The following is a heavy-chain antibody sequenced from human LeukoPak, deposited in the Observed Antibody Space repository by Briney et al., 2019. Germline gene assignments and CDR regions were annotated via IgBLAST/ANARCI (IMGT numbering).Heavy chain of an antibody. V-gene: IGHV4-59*01. J-gene: IGHJ6*04. D-gene: IGHD6-19*01. CDR3: ARADAVAGTEGDYYYYGMDV. Sequence: PSETLSLTCTVSGGSISSYYWSWIRQPPGKGLEWIGYIYYSGSTNYNPSLKSRVTISVDTYKNQFSLKLSSVTAADTAVYYCARADAVAGTEGDYYYYGMDVWGKGTTVTVSS. CDR1: GGSISSYY. CDR2: IYYSGST.